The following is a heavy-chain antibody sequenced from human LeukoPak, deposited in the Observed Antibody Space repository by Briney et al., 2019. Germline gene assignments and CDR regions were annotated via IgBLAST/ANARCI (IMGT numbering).Heavy chain of an antibody. CDR2: INHSGST. D-gene: IGHD6-19*01. CDR3: ARGPTRSGWRNKFDY. V-gene: IGHV4-34*01. CDR1: GGSFSGHY. J-gene: IGHJ4*02. Sequence: SETLSLTCAVCGGSFSGHYWSWIRQPPGKGLEWIGEINHSGSTNYNPSLKSRVTISVDTSKNQFSLKLSSVTAADTAVYYCARGPTRSGWRNKFDYWGQGTLVTVSS.